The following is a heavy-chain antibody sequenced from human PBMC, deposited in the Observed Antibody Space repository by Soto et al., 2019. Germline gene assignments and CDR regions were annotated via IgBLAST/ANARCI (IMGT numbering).Heavy chain of an antibody. CDR3: ASPAIVVVTRGGMDV. J-gene: IGHJ6*02. D-gene: IGHD2-21*02. CDR2: TSYDGSNK. V-gene: IGHV3-30*03. CDR1: GFTFSSYG. Sequence: PGGSLRLSCAASGFTFSSYGMHWVRQAPGKGLEWVAVTSYDGSNKYYADSVKGRFTISRDNSKNTLYLQMNSLRAEDTAVYYCASPAIVVVTRGGMDVWGQGTTVTVSS.